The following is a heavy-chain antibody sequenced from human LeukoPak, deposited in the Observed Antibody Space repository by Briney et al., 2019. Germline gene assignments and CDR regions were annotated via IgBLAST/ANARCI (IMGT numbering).Heavy chain of an antibody. CDR1: GHTFTSYG. CDR2: TSAHNDDT. Sequence: ASVKVSCKASGHTFTSYGISWVRQAPGQGLQWMGWTSAHNDDTNYAQNLQGRLTLTTDTSTNTVYMELRSLRSDDTAFYYCARDWDSRNDCFDPWGQGTLVTVSS. V-gene: IGHV1-18*01. D-gene: IGHD1-1*01. J-gene: IGHJ5*02. CDR3: ARDWDSRNDCFDP.